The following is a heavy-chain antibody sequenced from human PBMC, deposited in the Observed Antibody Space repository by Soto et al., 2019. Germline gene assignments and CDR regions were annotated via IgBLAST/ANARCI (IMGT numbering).Heavy chain of an antibody. Sequence: SVKVSCKASGGTFSSYAISWVREAPGQGLEWMGGIIPIFGTANYAQKFQGRVTITADESTSTAYMELSSLRSEDTAVYYCAREVMITFGGVITLFDYWGQGTLVTVYS. CDR2: IIPIFGTA. CDR1: GGTFSSYA. J-gene: IGHJ4*02. CDR3: AREVMITFGGVITLFDY. V-gene: IGHV1-69*13. D-gene: IGHD3-16*02.